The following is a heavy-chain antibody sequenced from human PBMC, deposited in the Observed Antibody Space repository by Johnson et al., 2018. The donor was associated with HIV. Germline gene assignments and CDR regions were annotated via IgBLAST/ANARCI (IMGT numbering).Heavy chain of an antibody. CDR3: ARRAHDAFDI. CDR2: ISSSGNTI. V-gene: IGHV3-11*04. Sequence: QVQLVESGGGVVQPGGSLRLSCAASGFTFSDYYMSWIRQAPGKGLEWVSYISSSGNTIYYADSVKGRFTISRDNSKNTLFLQMGSLRAEDMAEYYCARRAHDAFDIWGQGTMVTVSS. CDR1: GFTFSDYY. J-gene: IGHJ3*02.